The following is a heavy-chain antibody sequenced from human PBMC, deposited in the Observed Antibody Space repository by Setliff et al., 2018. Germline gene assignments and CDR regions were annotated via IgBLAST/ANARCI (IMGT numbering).Heavy chain of an antibody. CDR1: GYRFIVYY. J-gene: IGHJ4*02. V-gene: IGHV1-69-2*01. D-gene: IGHD3-10*01. CDR2: VDPKDGQA. CDR3: ATDLAIRGVQFDY. Sequence: ASVKVSCKGSGYRFIVYYIHWVRQTPGKGLEWMGRVDPKDGQAIYAKKFQGRFTITADTSIDTAYMELSSLTSEDTAVYYCATDLAIRGVQFDYWGQGTQVTVSS.